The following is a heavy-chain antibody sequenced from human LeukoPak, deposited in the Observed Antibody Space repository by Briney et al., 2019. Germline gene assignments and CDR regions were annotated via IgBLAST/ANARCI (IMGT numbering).Heavy chain of an antibody. Sequence: PGGSLRLSCAASGFTFSSYSMNWVRQAPGKGLEWVSTISSSSSYIYYAASVKGRFTISRDNAKNSLYLQMNSLRAEDTAVYYCARGGPGIAAAGTLDYWGQGTLVTVSS. D-gene: IGHD6-13*01. CDR3: ARGGPGIAAAGTLDY. V-gene: IGHV3-21*01. CDR2: ISSSSSYI. J-gene: IGHJ4*02. CDR1: GFTFSSYS.